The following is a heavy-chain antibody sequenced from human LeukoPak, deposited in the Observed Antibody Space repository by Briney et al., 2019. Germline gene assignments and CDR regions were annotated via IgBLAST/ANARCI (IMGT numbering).Heavy chain of an antibody. J-gene: IGHJ4*02. Sequence: GGSLRLSCAVSEVTFNTYDMHWVRQATGKGLEWVSAIAMSGTTYYSASVRGRFTISREHAKKSLDLQMNSLGVGDTAVYYCATGRTRDTNYPFVYWGQGTLATVSS. CDR1: EVTFNTYD. CDR2: IAMSGTT. D-gene: IGHD2-21*02. CDR3: ATGRTRDTNYPFVY. V-gene: IGHV3-13*01.